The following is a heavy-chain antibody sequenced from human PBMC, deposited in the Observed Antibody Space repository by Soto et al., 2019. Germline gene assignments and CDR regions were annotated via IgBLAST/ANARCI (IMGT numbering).Heavy chain of an antibody. J-gene: IGHJ5*02. CDR2: IYHSGST. Sequence: LSLTCAVSVGSISSGGYSWSWIRQPPGKGLEWIGYIYHSGSTYYNPSLKSRVTISVDRSKNQFSLKLSSVTAADMAVYYCARVHHQEGWFDPWGQGTLVTVSS. D-gene: IGHD2-2*01. V-gene: IGHV4-30-2*01. CDR3: ARVHHQEGWFDP. CDR1: VGSISSGGYS.